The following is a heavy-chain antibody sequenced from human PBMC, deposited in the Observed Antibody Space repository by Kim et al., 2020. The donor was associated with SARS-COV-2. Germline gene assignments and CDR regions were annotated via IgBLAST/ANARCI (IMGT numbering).Heavy chain of an antibody. CDR3: ARVRILYSSSWYGYWFDP. Sequence: SETLSLTCTVSGGSISSSSYYWGWIRQPPGKGLEWIGSIYYSGSTYYNPSLKSRVTISVDTSKNQFSLKLSSVTAADTAVYYCARVRILYSSSWYGYWFDPWGQGTLVTVSS. D-gene: IGHD6-13*01. V-gene: IGHV4-39*01. CDR2: IYYSGST. CDR1: GGSISSSSYY. J-gene: IGHJ5*02.